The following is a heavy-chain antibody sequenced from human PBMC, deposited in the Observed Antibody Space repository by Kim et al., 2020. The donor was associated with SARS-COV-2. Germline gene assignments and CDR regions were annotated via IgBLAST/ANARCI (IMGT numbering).Heavy chain of an antibody. CDR2: FDPEDGET. CDR1: GYTLTELS. CDR3: ATSIYYYGSGSYNGGGGWLGIPDY. J-gene: IGHJ4*02. D-gene: IGHD3-10*01. Sequence: ASVKVSCKVSGYTLTELSMHWVRQAPGKGLEWMGGFDPEDGETIYAQKFQGRVTMTEDTSTDTAYMELSSLRSEDTAVYYCATSIYYYGSGSYNGGGGWLGIPDYWGQGTLVTVSS. V-gene: IGHV1-24*01.